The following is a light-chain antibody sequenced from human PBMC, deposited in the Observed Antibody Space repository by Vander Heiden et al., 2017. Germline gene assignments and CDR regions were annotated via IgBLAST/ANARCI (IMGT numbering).Light chain of an antibody. CDR3: CSYAGSSTLV. CDR2: EVS. Sequence: QSALTQLGSGSGSPGQSITISCTGTSSDVGSYNLVSWYQQHPGKAPKLMIYEVSKRPSGVSNRFSGSKSGNTASLTISGLQAEDEADYYCCSYAGSSTLVFGGGTKLTVL. CDR1: SSDVGSYNL. V-gene: IGLV2-23*02. J-gene: IGLJ2*01.